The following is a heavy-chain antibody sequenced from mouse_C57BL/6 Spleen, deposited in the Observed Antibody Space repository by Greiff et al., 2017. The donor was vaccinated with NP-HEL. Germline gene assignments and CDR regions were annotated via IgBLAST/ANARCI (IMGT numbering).Heavy chain of an antibody. D-gene: IGHD1-1*01. CDR1: GYTFTDYY. Sequence: EVQLQQSGPVLVKPGASVKMSCKASGYTFTDYYMNWVKQSHGKSLEWIGVINPYNGGTSYNQKFKGKATLTVDKSSSTAYMELNSLTSEDSAVYYCARKGGYVSSSFDYWGQSTTLTVSS. J-gene: IGHJ2*01. CDR3: ARKGGYVSSSFDY. V-gene: IGHV1-19*01. CDR2: INPYNGGT.